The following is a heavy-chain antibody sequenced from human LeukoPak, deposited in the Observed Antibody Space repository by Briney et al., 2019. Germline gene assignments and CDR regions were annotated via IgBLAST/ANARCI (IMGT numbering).Heavy chain of an antibody. CDR1: GYTFTCYG. Sequence: ASVKVSCKASGYTFTCYGISWVRQAPGQGLEWMGWISAYNGNTNYAQKLQGRVTMTTDTSTSTAYMELRSLRSDDTAVYYCARDLTPHYYDSSGYYFPLYYWGQGTLVTVSS. D-gene: IGHD3-22*01. CDR3: ARDLTPHYYDSSGYYFPLYY. J-gene: IGHJ4*02. CDR2: ISAYNGNT. V-gene: IGHV1-18*01.